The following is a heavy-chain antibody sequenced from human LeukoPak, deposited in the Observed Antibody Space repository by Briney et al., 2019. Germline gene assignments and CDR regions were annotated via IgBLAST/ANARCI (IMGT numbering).Heavy chain of an antibody. J-gene: IGHJ4*02. CDR2: ISAYNGNT. Sequence: ASVKVSCKASGYTFTSYGISWVRQAPGQGLEWMGWISAYNGNTNSAQKLQGRVTMTTDTSTSTAYMELRSLRSDDTAVYYCARCLKYYYDSSGYTWGYYFDYWGQGTLVTVSS. V-gene: IGHV1-18*01. CDR1: GYTFTSYG. D-gene: IGHD3-22*01. CDR3: ARCLKYYYDSSGYTWGYYFDY.